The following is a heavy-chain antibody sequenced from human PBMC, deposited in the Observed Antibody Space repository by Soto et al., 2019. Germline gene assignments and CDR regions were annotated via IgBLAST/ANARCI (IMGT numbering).Heavy chain of an antibody. Sequence: PGEVLKISCKGSGYRFTSYWIGWVRPRPGEGLGGVGIIYPGESDTRYSRSCEGQVTISADKTITTAYLQWSSLMDSDTAMYYWSTPVAAAVPFDYWGQGTLVTVSS. CDR2: IYPGESDT. CDR3: STPVAAAVPFDY. J-gene: IGHJ4*02. V-gene: IGHV5-51*01. CDR1: GYRFTSYW. D-gene: IGHD6-19*01.